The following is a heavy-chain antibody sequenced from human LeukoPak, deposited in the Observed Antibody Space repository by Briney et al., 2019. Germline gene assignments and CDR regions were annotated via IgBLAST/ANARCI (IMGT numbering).Heavy chain of an antibody. V-gene: IGHV1-69*13. CDR1: GYTFTSYG. J-gene: IGHJ5*02. Sequence: GASVKVSCKASGYTFTSYGISWVRQAPGQGLEWMGGIIPIFGTADYAQKFQGRVTITADESTSTAYMELSSLRSEDTAVYYCARGITILNWFDPWGQGTLVTVSS. D-gene: IGHD3-3*01. CDR3: ARGITILNWFDP. CDR2: IIPIFGTA.